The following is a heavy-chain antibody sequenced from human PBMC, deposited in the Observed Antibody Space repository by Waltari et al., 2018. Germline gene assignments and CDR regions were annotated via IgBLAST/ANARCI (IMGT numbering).Heavy chain of an antibody. Sequence: QLQLQESGPGLVKPSETLSLPCTVSGGSISSSSYYWGWIRQPPGKGLEWIGSIYYIGSTYYNPSLKSRVTISVDTSKNQFSLKLSSVTAADTAVYYCARDYYDSSGYPHWGQGTLVTVSS. CDR1: GGSISSSSYY. CDR2: IYYIGST. CDR3: ARDYYDSSGYPH. V-gene: IGHV4-39*07. D-gene: IGHD3-22*01. J-gene: IGHJ4*02.